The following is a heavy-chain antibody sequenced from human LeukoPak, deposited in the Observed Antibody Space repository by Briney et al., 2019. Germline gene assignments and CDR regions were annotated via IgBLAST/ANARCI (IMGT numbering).Heavy chain of an antibody. CDR2: INHSGST. D-gene: IGHD6-13*01. V-gene: IGHV4-34*01. J-gene: IGHJ6*02. CDR1: GGSFSGYY. Sequence: SETLSLTCAVYGGSFSGYYWSWIRQPPGKGLEWIVEINHSGSTNYNPSLKSRVTISVDTSKNQFSLKLSSVTAADTAVYYCARGRGIAAAGIYYYYYGMDVWGQGTTVTVSS. CDR3: ARGRGIAAAGIYYYYYGMDV.